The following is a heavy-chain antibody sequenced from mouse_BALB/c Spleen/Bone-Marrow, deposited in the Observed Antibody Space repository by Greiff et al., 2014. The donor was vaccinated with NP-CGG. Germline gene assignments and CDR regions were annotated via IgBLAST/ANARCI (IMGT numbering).Heavy chain of an antibody. CDR3: ARQDGYDGTWFAY. V-gene: IGHV5-9*02. CDR1: GFPFSRYD. CDR2: ISSGGPYT. Sequence: DVHLVESGGGLVKPGGSLKLSCAASGFPFSRYDMSWVRQTPEKRLEWVATISSGGPYTYYPVSVKGRFTISRDNARNTLYLQMSGLRSEDTALYYCARQDGYDGTWFAYWGQGTLVTVSA. D-gene: IGHD2-2*01. J-gene: IGHJ3*01.